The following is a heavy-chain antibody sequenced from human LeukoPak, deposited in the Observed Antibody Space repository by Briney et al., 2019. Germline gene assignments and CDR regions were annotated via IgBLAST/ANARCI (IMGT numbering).Heavy chain of an antibody. V-gene: IGHV3-48*01. D-gene: IGHD6-19*01. CDR1: GFTFSSYS. J-gene: IGHJ4*02. CDR3: AKGGGWLDY. CDR2: ISSSSSTI. Sequence: QAGGSLRLSCAASGFTFSSYSMNWVRQAPGKGLEWVSHISSSSSTIYYADSVKGRFTISRDNSKNTLYLQMNSLRAEDTAVYYCAKGGGWLDYWGQGTLVTVSS.